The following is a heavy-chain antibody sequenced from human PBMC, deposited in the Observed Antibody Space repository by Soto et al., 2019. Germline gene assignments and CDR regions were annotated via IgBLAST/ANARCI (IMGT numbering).Heavy chain of an antibody. CDR1: GFSFSSYA. J-gene: IGHJ4*02. D-gene: IGHD3-3*01. Sequence: DVQLSESGGGLVQSGGSLRLSCAASGFSFSSYAMSWVRQAPGKGLEWVSTISGSDGKTYYADSVKGRFSISRDTSKNPLYLQMNRLRVDDTAVYYCAKWSYLDYWGQGTRVTVSS. CDR2: ISGSDGKT. V-gene: IGHV3-23*01. CDR3: AKWSYLDY.